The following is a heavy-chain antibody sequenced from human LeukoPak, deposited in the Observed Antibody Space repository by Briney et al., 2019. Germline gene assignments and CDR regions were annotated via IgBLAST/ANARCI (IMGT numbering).Heavy chain of an antibody. CDR3: ARGGSDYYDSSGYYKT. Sequence: SETLSLTCTVSGGSISSYYWSWIRQPPGKGLEWIGEINHSGSTNYNPSLKSRVTISVDTSKNQFSLKLSSVTAADTAVYYCARGGSDYYDSSGYYKTWGQGTLVTVSS. J-gene: IGHJ4*02. V-gene: IGHV4-34*01. CDR2: INHSGST. CDR1: GGSISSYY. D-gene: IGHD3-22*01.